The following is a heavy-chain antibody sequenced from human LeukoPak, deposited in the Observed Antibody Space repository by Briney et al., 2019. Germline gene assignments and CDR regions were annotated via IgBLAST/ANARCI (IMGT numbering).Heavy chain of an antibody. Sequence: GGSLRLSCAASGFTFSSYAMSWVRQAPGKGLEWVSAISGSGGSTYYADSVKGRFTISRDNSKNTLYLQMNSLRAEDTAVYYCAKVGGTGGFGRYYYDSSGYYHFDYWGQGTLVTVSS. D-gene: IGHD3-22*01. J-gene: IGHJ4*02. CDR1: GFTFSSYA. V-gene: IGHV3-23*01. CDR3: AKVGGTGGFGRYYYDSSGYYHFDY. CDR2: ISGSGGST.